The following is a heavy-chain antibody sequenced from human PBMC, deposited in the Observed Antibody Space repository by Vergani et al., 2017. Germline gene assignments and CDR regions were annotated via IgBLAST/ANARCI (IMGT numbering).Heavy chain of an antibody. D-gene: IGHD5-18*01. Sequence: QVQLVQSGAEVKKPGASVKVSCKASGYTFTSYGISWVRQAPGQGLEWMGWIIPIFGTANYAQKFQGRVTITADESTSTAYMELSSLRSEDTAVYYCARGEDTAMVEYYYYMDVWGKGTTVTVSS. J-gene: IGHJ6*03. V-gene: IGHV1-69*13. CDR3: ARGEDTAMVEYYYYMDV. CDR1: GYTFTSYG. CDR2: IIPIFGTA.